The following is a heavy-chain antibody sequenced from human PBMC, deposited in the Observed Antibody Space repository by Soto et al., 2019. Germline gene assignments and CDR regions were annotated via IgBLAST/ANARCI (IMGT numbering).Heavy chain of an antibody. CDR2: IIPSSGTP. CDR1: GGSFNNYA. D-gene: IGHD3-10*01. V-gene: IGHV1-69*13. Sequence: SVKVSCKASGGSFNNYAVTWVRQAPGQGLEWMGGIIPSSGTPNYAQRFQGRVTITADESTSTVSLKLSSVTAADTAVYYCARRITTLTSTETMVRGVIIKGDWFDPWGQGTLVTVSS. CDR3: ARRITTLTSTETMVRGVIIKGDWFDP. J-gene: IGHJ5*02.